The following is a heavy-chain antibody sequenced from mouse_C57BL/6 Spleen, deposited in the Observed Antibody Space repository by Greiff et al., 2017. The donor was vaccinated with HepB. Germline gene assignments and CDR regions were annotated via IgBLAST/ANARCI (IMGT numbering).Heavy chain of an antibody. Sequence: VQVVESGPELVKPGASVKLSCKASGYTFTSYDINWVKQRPGQGLEWIGWIYPRDGSTKYNEKFKGKATLTVDTSSSTAYMELHSLTSEDSAVYFCARGEDYGRGYFDVWGTGTTVTVSS. V-gene: IGHV1-85*01. CDR2: IYPRDGST. D-gene: IGHD1-1*01. J-gene: IGHJ1*03. CDR1: GYTFTSYD. CDR3: ARGEDYGRGYFDV.